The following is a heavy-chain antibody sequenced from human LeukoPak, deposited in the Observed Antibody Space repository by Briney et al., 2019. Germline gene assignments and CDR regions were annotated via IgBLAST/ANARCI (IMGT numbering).Heavy chain of an antibody. Sequence: SETLSLTCAVYGGSFSGYYWSWIRQPPGKGLEWIGEINHSGSTNYNPSPKSRVTISVDTSKNQFSLKLSSVTAADTAVYYCARVRVSRYCSSTSCYVNYYYGMDVWGKGTTVTVSS. CDR1: GGSFSGYY. CDR2: INHSGST. D-gene: IGHD2-2*01. J-gene: IGHJ6*04. CDR3: ARVRVSRYCSSTSCYVNYYYGMDV. V-gene: IGHV4-34*01.